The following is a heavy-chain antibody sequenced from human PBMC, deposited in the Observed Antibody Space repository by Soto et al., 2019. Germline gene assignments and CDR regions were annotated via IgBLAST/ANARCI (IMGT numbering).Heavy chain of an antibody. CDR1: GFSLSTSGMG. D-gene: IGHD4-17*01. V-gene: IGHV2-26*01. CDR2: IFSNDEK. CDR3: ARIIHDYGDADY. Sequence: SCPTLVNPTQTLTLTCTFSGFSLSTSGMGVSWIRQPPGKALEWLAHIFSNDEKSYSTSLKSRLTISKDTSKNPVVLTMTNMDPVDTATYSCARIIHDYGDADYWGQGTLVTVSS. J-gene: IGHJ4*02.